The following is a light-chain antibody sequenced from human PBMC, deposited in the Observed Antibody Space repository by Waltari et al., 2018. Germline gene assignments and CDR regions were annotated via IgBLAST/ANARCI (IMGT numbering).Light chain of an antibody. CDR2: GAS. J-gene: IGKJ1*01. Sequence: EIVLTQSPGTLSLSPGERATLSCRAGQSVTRTLAWYQQKPGQAPRLLIYGASNRATGIPDRFSGSGSGTDFSLTISRLEPEDFAVYYCQHYLRLPATFGQGTKVEIK. V-gene: IGKV3-20*01. CDR1: QSVTRT. CDR3: QHYLRLPAT.